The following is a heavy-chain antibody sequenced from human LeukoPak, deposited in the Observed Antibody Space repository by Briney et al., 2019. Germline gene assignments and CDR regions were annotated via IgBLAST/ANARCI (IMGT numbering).Heavy chain of an antibody. CDR2: IIPILGIA. D-gene: IGHD2-8*01. J-gene: IGHJ4*02. Sequence: SVKVSCKASGGTFSSYAISWVRQAPGQGLEWMGGIIPILGIANYAQKFQGRVTITADKSTSTAYMELSSLRSEDTAVYYCATGNIVLMVYARPFDYWGQGTLVTVSS. V-gene: IGHV1-69*04. CDR1: GGTFSSYA. CDR3: ATGNIVLMVYARPFDY.